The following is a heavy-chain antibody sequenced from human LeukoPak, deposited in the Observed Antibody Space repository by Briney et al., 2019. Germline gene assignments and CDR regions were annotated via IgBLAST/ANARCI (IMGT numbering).Heavy chain of an antibody. V-gene: IGHV4-59*01. J-gene: IGHJ4*02. CDR3: ARGAYYYDSSGYYLGFDY. CDR2: IYYSGST. D-gene: IGHD3-22*01. Sequence: PSETLSLTCTVSGGSINSYYWSWIRQPPGKGLECIGDIYYSGSTNYNPSLKSRVTISVDTSKNQFSLELSSVTAEDTAVYYCARGAYYYDSSGYYLGFDYWGQGTLVTVPS. CDR1: GGSINSYY.